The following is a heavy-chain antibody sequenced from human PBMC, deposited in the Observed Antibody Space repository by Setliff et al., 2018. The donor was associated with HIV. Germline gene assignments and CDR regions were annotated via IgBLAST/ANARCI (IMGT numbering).Heavy chain of an antibody. J-gene: IGHJ4*02. CDR3: ARRFEQWLALDY. V-gene: IGHV4-39*01. Sequence: ASETLSLTCTVSGGSISSTSYYWGWIRQPPGKGLEWIGNIYYSGGTDYHPSLKSRVTISVDTSKNQFSLTLGSVTAADTAVYFCARRFEQWLALDYWGQGNLVNVSS. CDR2: IYYSGGT. D-gene: IGHD6-19*01. CDR1: GGSISSTSYY.